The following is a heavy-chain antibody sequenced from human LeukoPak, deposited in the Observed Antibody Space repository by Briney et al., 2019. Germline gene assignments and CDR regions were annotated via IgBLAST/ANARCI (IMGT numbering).Heavy chain of an antibody. CDR2: ISGRGDTT. Sequence: PGGSLRLSCAASGFTFSRYAMSWVRQAPGKGLEWVSVISGRGDTTYYADSVKGRFTISRDNSKNTLYLQMNSLRAEDTAIYYCAEIVGATTEAFFDYWGQGTLVTVSS. V-gene: IGHV3-23*01. J-gene: IGHJ4*02. CDR3: AEIVGATTEAFFDY. CDR1: GFTFSRYA. D-gene: IGHD1-26*01.